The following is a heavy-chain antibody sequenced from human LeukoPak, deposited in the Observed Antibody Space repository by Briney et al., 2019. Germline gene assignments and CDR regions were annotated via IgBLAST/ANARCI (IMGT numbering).Heavy chain of an antibody. V-gene: IGHV4-34*01. CDR2: INHSGST. D-gene: IGHD2-21*02. J-gene: IGHJ4*02. Sequence: SETLSLTCAVYGGSLSGSYWSWIRQPPGKGLEWIGEINHSGSTNYNPSLKSRVTISVDTSKNQFSLKLSSVTAADTAVYYCARAEATYCGGDCSHYFDYWGQGTLVTVSS. CDR3: ARAEATYCGGDCSHYFDY. CDR1: GGSLSGSY.